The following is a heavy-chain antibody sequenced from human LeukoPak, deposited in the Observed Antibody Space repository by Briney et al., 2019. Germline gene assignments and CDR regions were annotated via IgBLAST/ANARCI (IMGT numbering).Heavy chain of an antibody. J-gene: IGHJ4*02. CDR1: GFSFTSYW. CDR2: IIPILGIA. CDR3: ARVRGMAITLPFDY. Sequence: KISCKGSGFSFTSYWIGWVRQAPGQGLEWMGRIIPILGIANYAQKFQGRVTITADKSTSTAYMELSSLRSEDTAVYYCARVRGMAITLPFDYWGQGTLVTVSS. V-gene: IGHV1-69*04. D-gene: IGHD5-24*01.